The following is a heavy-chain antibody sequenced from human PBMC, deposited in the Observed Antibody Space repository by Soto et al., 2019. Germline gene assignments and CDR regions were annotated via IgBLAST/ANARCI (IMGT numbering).Heavy chain of an antibody. V-gene: IGHV4-39*01. CDR1: GGSISSGSYY. D-gene: IGHD3-10*01. Sequence: QLQLQESGPGLVKPSETLSLTCTVSGGSISSGSYYWGWIRQPPGKGLEWIGSIFYSGSTYYNPSLKSRVTISVDTSQNQFSLKLSSVTAADTAVYYCARAEFTMVRGVPRNWFDPWGQGTRVTVSS. CDR2: IFYSGST. J-gene: IGHJ5*02. CDR3: ARAEFTMVRGVPRNWFDP.